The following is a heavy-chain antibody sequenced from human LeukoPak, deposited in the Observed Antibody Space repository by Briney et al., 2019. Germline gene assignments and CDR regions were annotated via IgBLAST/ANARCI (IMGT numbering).Heavy chain of an antibody. D-gene: IGHD6-19*01. V-gene: IGHV3-20*04. Sequence: PGGSLRLSCAASGFTFDDYGMSWVRHAPGKGLEWVSGINWNGGSTGYADSVKGRFTISRDNAKNSLYLQMNSLRAEDTAIYYCARDQWLAYYYHGMDVWGQGTTVTVSS. CDR1: GFTFDDYG. CDR2: INWNGGST. CDR3: ARDQWLAYYYHGMDV. J-gene: IGHJ6*02.